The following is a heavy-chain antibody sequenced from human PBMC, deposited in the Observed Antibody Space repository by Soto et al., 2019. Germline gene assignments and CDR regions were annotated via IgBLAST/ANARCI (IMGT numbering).Heavy chain of an antibody. D-gene: IGHD4-17*01. CDR2: IWYDGSNK. V-gene: IGHV3-33*01. CDR1: GFTFSSYG. J-gene: IGHJ2*01. CDR3: ARGGGAYGDYGPSHWYFDL. Sequence: QVQLVESGGGVVQPGRSLRLSCAASGFTFSSYGMHWVRQAPGTGLEWVAVIWYDGSNKYYADSVKGRFTISRDNSKISLYLQMNSLRAEDTAVYYCARGGGAYGDYGPSHWYFDLWGRGTLVTVSS.